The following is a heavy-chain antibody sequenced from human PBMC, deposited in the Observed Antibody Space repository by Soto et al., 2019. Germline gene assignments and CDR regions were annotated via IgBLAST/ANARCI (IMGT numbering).Heavy chain of an antibody. Sequence: SETLSLTCAVYGGSFRDYYWSWVRQPPGKGLEWIGDINQSGSARYNPSLKSRVSISIDTYKKQFSPNLRSVTAADTAVYFCTRGQWLDNSWGQGTLVTVSS. V-gene: IGHV4-34*01. J-gene: IGHJ4*02. CDR2: INQSGSA. CDR3: TRGQWLDNS. D-gene: IGHD6-19*01. CDR1: GGSFRDYY.